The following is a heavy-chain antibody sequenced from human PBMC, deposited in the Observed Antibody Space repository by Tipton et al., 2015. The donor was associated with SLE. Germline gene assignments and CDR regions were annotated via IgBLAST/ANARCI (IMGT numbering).Heavy chain of an antibody. D-gene: IGHD1-26*01. CDR3: ARGILGDPVAFDM. CDR2: IGRGGDK. CDR1: GFTFSSNE. Sequence: SLRLSCAASGFTFSSNEMHWVRQPTGKGLEWVSAIGRGGDKYYSDSVKGRFSISRENAMNSLFLQMDSLRAGDTAVYYCARGILGDPVAFDMWGQGTMAIVSS. V-gene: IGHV3-13*01. J-gene: IGHJ3*02.